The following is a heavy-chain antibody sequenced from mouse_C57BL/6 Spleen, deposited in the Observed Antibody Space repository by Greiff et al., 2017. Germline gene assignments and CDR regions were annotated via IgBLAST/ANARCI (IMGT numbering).Heavy chain of an antibody. J-gene: IGHJ2*01. V-gene: IGHV1-15*01. D-gene: IGHD1-1*01. Sequence: VQLKQSRAELVRPGASVTLSCKASGYTFTDYEMHWVKQTPVHGLEWIGAIDPETGGTAYNQKFKGKAILTADKSSSTAYMELRSLTSEDSAVYYCTRGIDVTTWGYLDDWGQGTTLTVSS. CDR1: GYTFTDYE. CDR2: IDPETGGT. CDR3: TRGIDVTTWGYLDD.